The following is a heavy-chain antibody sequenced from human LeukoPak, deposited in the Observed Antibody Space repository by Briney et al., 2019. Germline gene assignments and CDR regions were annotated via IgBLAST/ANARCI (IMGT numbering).Heavy chain of an antibody. CDR2: INHSGST. D-gene: IGHD3-22*01. CDR3: ARRLPPYYYDSSGKTFDY. J-gene: IGHJ4*02. CDR1: GGSFSGYY. V-gene: IGHV4-34*01. Sequence: SETLSLTCAVYGGSFSGYYWSWIRQPPGKGLEWIGEINHSGSTNYNPSLKSRVTISVDTSKNQFSLKLSSVTAADTAVYYCARRLPPYYYDSSGKTFDYWGQGTLVTVSS.